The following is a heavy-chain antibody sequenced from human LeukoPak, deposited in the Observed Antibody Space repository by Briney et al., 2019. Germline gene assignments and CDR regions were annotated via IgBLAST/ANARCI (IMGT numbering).Heavy chain of an antibody. CDR3: AGFPPRYCSGGSCYGSIDY. CDR1: GYSFTSYW. J-gene: IGHJ4*02. CDR2: IYPGDSDT. D-gene: IGHD2-15*01. V-gene: IGHV5-51*01. Sequence: GESLKISCKGSGYSFTSYWIGRVRQMPGKGLEWMGIIYPGDSDTRYSPSFQGQVTISADKSISTAYLQWSSLKASDTAMYYCAGFPPRYCSGGSCYGSIDYWGQGTLVTVSS.